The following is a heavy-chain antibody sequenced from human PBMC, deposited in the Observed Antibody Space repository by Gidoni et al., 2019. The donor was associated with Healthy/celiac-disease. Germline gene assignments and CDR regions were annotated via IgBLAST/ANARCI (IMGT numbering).Heavy chain of an antibody. CDR1: GFTFSSYA. D-gene: IGHD1-26*01. Sequence: EVQLVESGGGLVQPGGSLRLSCSASGFTFSSYAMHWVRQAPGKGLEYVSAISSNGGSTYYADSVKGRFTISRDNSKNTLYLQMSSLRAEDTAVYYCVKGHRGSYGLFDYWGQGTLVTVSS. CDR3: VKGHRGSYGLFDY. CDR2: ISSNGGST. V-gene: IGHV3-64D*06. J-gene: IGHJ4*02.